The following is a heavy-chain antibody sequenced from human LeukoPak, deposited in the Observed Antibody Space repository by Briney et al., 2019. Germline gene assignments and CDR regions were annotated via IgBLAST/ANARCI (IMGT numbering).Heavy chain of an antibody. D-gene: IGHD1-26*01. CDR1: GYSISSGYY. V-gene: IGHV4-38-2*02. J-gene: IGHJ4*02. Sequence: PSETLSLTCTVSGYSISSGYYWGWIRQPPGKGLEWIGSIYHSGSTYYNPSLKSRVTISVDTSKNQFSLKLSSVTAADTAVYYCAREGRELLPLFDYWGQGTLVTVSS. CDR3: AREGRELLPLFDY. CDR2: IYHSGST.